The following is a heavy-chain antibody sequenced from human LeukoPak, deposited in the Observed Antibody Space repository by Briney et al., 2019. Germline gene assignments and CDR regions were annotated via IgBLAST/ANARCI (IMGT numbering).Heavy chain of an antibody. CDR1: GYTFTSYG. CDR3: ARDYGNWFDP. CDR2: ISAYNGNT. Sequence: ASVKVSCKASGYTFTSYGISWVRQAPGQGLEWMGWISAYNGNTNYAQKFQGRVTMTRDASISTAYMELSRLTSDDTAVYYCARDYGNWFDPWGQGTLVTVSS. J-gene: IGHJ5*02. V-gene: IGHV1-18*01. D-gene: IGHD3-16*01.